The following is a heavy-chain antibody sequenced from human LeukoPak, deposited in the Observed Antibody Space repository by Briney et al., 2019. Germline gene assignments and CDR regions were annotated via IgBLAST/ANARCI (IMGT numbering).Heavy chain of an antibody. J-gene: IGHJ5*02. CDR1: GFTFSSYA. CDR2: ISGSGGST. CDR3: AREKRGYSYGLPEAWFDP. Sequence: GGSLRLSCGASGFTFSSYAMSWVRQAPGKGLEWVSAISGSGGSTYYADSVKGRFTISRDNAKNSLYLQMNSLRAEDTAVYYCAREKRGYSYGLPEAWFDPWGQGTLVTVSS. V-gene: IGHV3-23*01. D-gene: IGHD5-18*01.